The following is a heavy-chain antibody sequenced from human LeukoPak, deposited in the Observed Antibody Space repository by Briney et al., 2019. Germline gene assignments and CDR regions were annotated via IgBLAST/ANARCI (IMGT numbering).Heavy chain of an antibody. CDR1: GFTFSSYG. CDR2: IRYDGSNK. CDR3: AKEGSEFLGDAFDI. V-gene: IGHV3-30*02. D-gene: IGHD3-3*01. J-gene: IGHJ3*02. Sequence: GGSLRLSCAASGFTFSSYGMHWVRQAPGKGLEWVAFIRYDGSNKYYADSVKGRFTISRDNSKNTLYLQMNSLRAEDTAVYYCAKEGSEFLGDAFDIWGQGTMVTVSS.